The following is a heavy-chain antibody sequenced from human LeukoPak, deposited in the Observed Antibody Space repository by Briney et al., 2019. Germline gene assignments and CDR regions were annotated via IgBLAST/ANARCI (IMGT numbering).Heavy chain of an antibody. CDR1: GYTFTSYG. Sequence: ASVKVSCKASGYTFTSYGISWVRQAPGQGLEWMGWISAYNGNTNYAQKLQGRVTMTTDTSTSTAYMELRSLRSDDTAVYYCARVRLRYCSSTSCYSTPFDYWGQGTLVTVSS. J-gene: IGHJ4*02. CDR2: ISAYNGNT. CDR3: ARVRLRYCSSTSCYSTPFDY. D-gene: IGHD2-2*01. V-gene: IGHV1-18*01.